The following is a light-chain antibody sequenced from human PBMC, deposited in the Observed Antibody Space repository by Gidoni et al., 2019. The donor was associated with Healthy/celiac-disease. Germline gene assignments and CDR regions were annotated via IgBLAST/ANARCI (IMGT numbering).Light chain of an antibody. CDR2: KAS. CDR3: QQYNSYSET. Sequence: DIQMTPSPSTLSASVGDRVTITCRARQSISSWLAWYQQKPGKAPKLLIYKASSLESGVPSRFSGSGSGTEFTLTISSLQPDDFATYYCQQYNSYSETFGQGTKVEIK. V-gene: IGKV1-5*03. CDR1: QSISSW. J-gene: IGKJ1*01.